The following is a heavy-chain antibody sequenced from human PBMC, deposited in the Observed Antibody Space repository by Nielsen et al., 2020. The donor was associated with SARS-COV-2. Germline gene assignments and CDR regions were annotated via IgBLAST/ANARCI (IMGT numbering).Heavy chain of an antibody. CDR2: IIPIFGTA. CDR1: GGTFSSYA. CDR3: ARHDYPANWFDP. V-gene: IGHV1-69*13. Sequence: SVKVSCKASGGTFSSYAISWVRQAPGQGLEWMGGIIPIFGTANYAQKFQGRVTITADESTSTAYMELSSLRSEDTAMYYCARHDYPANWFDPWGQGTLVTVSS. J-gene: IGHJ5*02. D-gene: IGHD4-11*01.